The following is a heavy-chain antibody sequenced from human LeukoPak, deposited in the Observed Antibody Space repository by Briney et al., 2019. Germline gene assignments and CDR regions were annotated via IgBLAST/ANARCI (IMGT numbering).Heavy chain of an antibody. CDR3: AKDHRGYSYGYDY. Sequence: GGSLRLSCAASGFTVTYYYMSWVRQAPGKGLEWVSVIWTDGGTYYADSVKGRFTISRDNAKNTLYLQMNSLRAEDTAVYYCAKDHRGYSYGYDYWGQGTLVTVSS. V-gene: IGHV3-53*05. CDR2: IWTDGGT. CDR1: GFTVTYYY. J-gene: IGHJ4*02. D-gene: IGHD5-18*01.